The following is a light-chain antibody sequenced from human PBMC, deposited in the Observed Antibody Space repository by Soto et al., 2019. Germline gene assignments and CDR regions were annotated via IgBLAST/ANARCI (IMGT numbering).Light chain of an antibody. CDR2: DAS. CDR3: QQRSNWPGT. V-gene: IGKV3-11*01. CDR1: QSISKY. J-gene: IGKJ4*01. Sequence: EIVLTQSPATLSFSPGERAALSCRASQSISKYLAWYQQRPGQAPRILIYDASSRATGIPARFSGSWSGTDITLTISTLEPEDFAVYYCQQRSNWPGTFGGGTKVDIK.